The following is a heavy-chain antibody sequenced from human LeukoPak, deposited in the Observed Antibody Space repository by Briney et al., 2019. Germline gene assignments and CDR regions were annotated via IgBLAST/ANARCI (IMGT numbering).Heavy chain of an antibody. D-gene: IGHD6-19*01. CDR2: ITGNGAGT. J-gene: IGHJ4*02. Sequence: PGGSLRLSCVASGFTFNDYAMHWVRQAPGKGLEWVSFITGNGAGTYYADSVKGRFIISRDNSKNSLSLQMNSLRTEDTALYYCAKDRDTSGWDHWGQGTLVTVSS. CDR3: AKDRDTSGWDH. CDR1: GFTFNDYA. V-gene: IGHV3-43*02.